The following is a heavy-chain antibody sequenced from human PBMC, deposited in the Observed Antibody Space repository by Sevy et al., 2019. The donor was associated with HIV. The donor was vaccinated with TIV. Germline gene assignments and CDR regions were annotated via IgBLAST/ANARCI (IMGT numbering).Heavy chain of an antibody. V-gene: IGHV1-69*13. Sequence: ASVKVSCKASGGTFSSYAISWVRQAPGQGLEWMGGIIPIFGTANYAQKFQGRVTITADESTSTAYMELSSLGSEDTAVYYCARASGSYGGDYFDYWGQGTLVTVSS. CDR2: IIPIFGTA. D-gene: IGHD1-26*01. CDR3: ARASGSYGGDYFDY. J-gene: IGHJ4*02. CDR1: GGTFSSYA.